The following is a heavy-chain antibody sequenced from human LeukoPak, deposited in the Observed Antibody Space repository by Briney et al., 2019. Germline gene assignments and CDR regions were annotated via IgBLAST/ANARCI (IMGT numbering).Heavy chain of an antibody. J-gene: IGHJ5*02. Sequence: SETLSLTCTASGGSISSYYWSWIRQPAGKGLEWIGRIYTSGSTNYNPSPKSRVTMAVDTSKKQFSLKLGSVTAADTAVYYCAREGYSSSRGGNWFDPRGQGTLVTVSS. D-gene: IGHD6-6*01. CDR3: AREGYSSSRGGNWFDP. CDR2: IYTSGST. V-gene: IGHV4-4*07. CDR1: GGSISSYY.